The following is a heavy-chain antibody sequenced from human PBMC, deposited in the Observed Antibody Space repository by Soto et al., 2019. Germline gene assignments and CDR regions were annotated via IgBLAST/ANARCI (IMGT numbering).Heavy chain of an antibody. CDR1: GFTFSSYS. D-gene: IGHD2-15*01. CDR2: ISSSSSYI. V-gene: IGHV3-21*01. Sequence: EVQLVESGGGLVKPGGSLRLSCAASGFTFSSYSMNWVRQAPGKGLEWVSSISSSSSYIYYADSVKGRFTISRDNAKNSLYLQMNSLRAEDTAVYYCARGVVAATGYYFDYWGQGTLVTVPS. CDR3: ARGVVAATGYYFDY. J-gene: IGHJ4*02.